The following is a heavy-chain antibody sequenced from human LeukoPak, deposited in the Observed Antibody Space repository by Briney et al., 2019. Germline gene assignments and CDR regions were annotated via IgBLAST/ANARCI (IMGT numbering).Heavy chain of an antibody. CDR2: ISSSSSYI. Sequence: PGGSLRLSCAASGFTFDDYGMSWVRQAPGKGLEWVSSISSSSSYIYYADSVKGRFTISRDNAKNSLYLQMNSLRAEDTAVYYCARDIPTHCSGGSCHGTPWFDPWGQGTLVTVSS. CDR1: GFTFDDYG. J-gene: IGHJ5*02. D-gene: IGHD2-15*01. V-gene: IGHV3-21*01. CDR3: ARDIPTHCSGGSCHGTPWFDP.